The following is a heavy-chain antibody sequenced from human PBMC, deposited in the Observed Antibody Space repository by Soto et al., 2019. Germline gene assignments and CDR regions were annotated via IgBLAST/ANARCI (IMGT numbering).Heavy chain of an antibody. CDR3: ARAFVVAATYYYGMDV. Sequence: GGSLRLSCAASGFPVSSNYMSWVRPAPGKGLERVSVIYSGGSTYYADSVKGRFTISRDNSKNTLYLQMNSLRAEDTAVYYCARAFVVAATYYYGMDVWGQGTTVTVSS. V-gene: IGHV3-53*01. CDR1: GFPVSSNY. J-gene: IGHJ6*02. D-gene: IGHD2-15*01. CDR2: IYSGGST.